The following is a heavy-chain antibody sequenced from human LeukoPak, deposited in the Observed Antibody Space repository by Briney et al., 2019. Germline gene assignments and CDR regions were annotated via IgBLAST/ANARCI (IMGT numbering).Heavy chain of an antibody. Sequence: GGSLRLSCAASGFTFSSYWMSWVRQAPGKGLEWVANIKQDGSEKYYVDSVKGRFTISRDNAKNSLYLQMNSLRAEDTAVYYCARDQVTRYFDWLANSPEYFQHWGQGTLVTVSS. J-gene: IGHJ1*01. D-gene: IGHD3-9*01. CDR1: GFTFSSYW. CDR2: IKQDGSEK. CDR3: ARDQVTRYFDWLANSPEYFQH. V-gene: IGHV3-7*01.